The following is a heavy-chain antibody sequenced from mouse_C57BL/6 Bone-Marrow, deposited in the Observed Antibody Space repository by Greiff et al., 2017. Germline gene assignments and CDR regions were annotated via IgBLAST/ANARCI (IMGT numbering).Heavy chain of an antibody. Sequence: QVQLQQSGPELVKPGASVKISCKASGYAFSSSWMNWVKQRPGKGLEWIGRIYPGDGDTNYNGKFKGKATLTADKSSSTAYMQLSSLTSEDSAVYFCASPGYGNYLDYWGQGTTLTVSS. D-gene: IGHD2-1*01. CDR2: IYPGDGDT. CDR3: ASPGYGNYLDY. V-gene: IGHV1-82*01. J-gene: IGHJ2*01. CDR1: GYAFSSSW.